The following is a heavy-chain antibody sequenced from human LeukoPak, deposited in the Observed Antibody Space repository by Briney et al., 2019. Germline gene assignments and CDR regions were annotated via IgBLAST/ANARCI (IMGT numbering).Heavy chain of an antibody. J-gene: IGHJ4*02. CDR3: ARDPYYYDSSGYSDY. CDR2: IWYDGSNK. D-gene: IGHD3-22*01. Sequence: PGRSLRLSCAASGFTFSSYGMDWVRQAPGKGLEWVAGIWYDGSNKYYADSVKGRFTISRDNSKNTLYLQMNSLRAEDTAVYYCARDPYYYDSSGYSDYWGQGTLVTVSS. CDR1: GFTFSSYG. V-gene: IGHV3-33*01.